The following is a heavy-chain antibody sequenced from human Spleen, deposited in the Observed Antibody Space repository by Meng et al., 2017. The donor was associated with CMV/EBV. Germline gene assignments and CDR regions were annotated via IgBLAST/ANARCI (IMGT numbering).Heavy chain of an antibody. V-gene: IGHV1-69*10. CDR1: GGTFSSYA. Sequence: SVKVSCKASGGTFSSYAISWVRQAPGQGLEWMGGIIPILGIANYAQKFQGRVTITADKSTSTAYMELSSLRSEDTAIYYCARVSGTAVAGPRGDFDFWGQGALVTVSS. CDR2: IIPILGIA. CDR3: ARVSGTAVAGPRGDFDF. J-gene: IGHJ4*02. D-gene: IGHD6-19*01.